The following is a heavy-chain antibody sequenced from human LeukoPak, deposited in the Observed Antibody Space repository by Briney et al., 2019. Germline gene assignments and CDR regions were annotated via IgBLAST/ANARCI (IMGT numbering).Heavy chain of an antibody. CDR1: GVSTSSGGYY. D-gene: IGHD5-18*01. V-gene: IGHV4-31*03. CDR3: AKGYTYSPFDY. Sequence: SQTLTLTCTVSGVSTSSGGYYWSWIRQHPGKGLEWIGHISNSASTYYNPSLKSRLTMSADTSKNQFSLKLTSVTAADTAVYHCAKGYTYSPFDYWGQGCVYNVYS. CDR2: ISNSAST. J-gene: IGHJ4*01.